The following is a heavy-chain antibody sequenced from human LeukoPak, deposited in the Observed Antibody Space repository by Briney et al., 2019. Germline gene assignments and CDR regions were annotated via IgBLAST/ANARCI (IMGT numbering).Heavy chain of an antibody. V-gene: IGHV1-69*04. CDR2: IIPILGIA. Sequence: ASVKVSCKASGGTFSSYAISWLRQAPGQGLEWMGRIIPILGIANYAQKFQGRVTITADKSTSTAYMELSSLRSEDTAVYYCATMLEGYYFDYWGQGTLVTVSS. CDR3: ATMLEGYYFDY. D-gene: IGHD2-8*01. J-gene: IGHJ4*02. CDR1: GGTFSSYA.